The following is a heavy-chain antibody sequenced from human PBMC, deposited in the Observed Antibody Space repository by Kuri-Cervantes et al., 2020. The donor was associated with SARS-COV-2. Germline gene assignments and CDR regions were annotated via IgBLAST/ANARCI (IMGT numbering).Heavy chain of an antibody. D-gene: IGHD4-23*01. Sequence: SETLSLTCTVSGGSISSHYWSWIRQPPGKGLEWIGYIYYSGSTNYNPSLKSRVTMSVDTSKNQFSLKLSSVTAADTAVYYCARPGGFLDVWGKGTTVTVSS. CDR3: ARPGGFLDV. V-gene: IGHV4-59*11. CDR2: IYYSGST. J-gene: IGHJ6*04. CDR1: GGSISSHY.